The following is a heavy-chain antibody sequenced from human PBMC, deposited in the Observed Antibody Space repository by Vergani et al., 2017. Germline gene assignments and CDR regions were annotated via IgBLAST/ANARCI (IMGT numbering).Heavy chain of an antibody. Sequence: EVQLVESGGGLVQPGGSLRLSCAASGFTFSSYWMHWVRQAPGKGLVWVSRINSDGSSTSYADSVKGRFTISRDNAKNTLYLQMNSLRAEDTAGYYCARFDPKDYDFWSGYYMDPYYYYMDVWGKGTTVTVSS. CDR2: INSDGSST. D-gene: IGHD3-3*01. CDR1: GFTFSSYW. CDR3: ARFDPKDYDFWSGYYMDPYYYYMDV. J-gene: IGHJ6*03. V-gene: IGHV3-74*01.